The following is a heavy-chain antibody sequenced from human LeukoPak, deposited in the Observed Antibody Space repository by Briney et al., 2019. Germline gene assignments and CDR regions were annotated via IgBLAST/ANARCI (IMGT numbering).Heavy chain of an antibody. CDR3: ARGLRILTGYYDY. J-gene: IGHJ4*02. Sequence: KSTETLSLTCAVYAGSFSGYYWSWIRQPPGKGLEWIGEINHSGSTNYNPSLKSRVTISVDTSKNQFSLKLSSVTAADTAVYYCARGLRILTGYYDYWGQGTLVTVSS. CDR1: AGSFSGYY. CDR2: INHSGST. D-gene: IGHD3-9*01. V-gene: IGHV4-34*01.